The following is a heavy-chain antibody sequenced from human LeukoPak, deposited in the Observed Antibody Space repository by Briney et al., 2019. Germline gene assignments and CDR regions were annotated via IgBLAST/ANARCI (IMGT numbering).Heavy chain of an antibody. D-gene: IGHD3-10*01. CDR1: GFTFKIYS. Sequence: GGSLRPSCAASGFTFKIYSMNWVRQAPGKGLEWASSISTSSSHMYYADSVKGRFTISRDNAKNSLYLQMNTLRAEDTAVYYCARDDTSAHFFDYWGQGTLVTVSS. CDR2: ISTSSSHM. J-gene: IGHJ4*02. CDR3: ARDDTSAHFFDY. V-gene: IGHV3-21*01.